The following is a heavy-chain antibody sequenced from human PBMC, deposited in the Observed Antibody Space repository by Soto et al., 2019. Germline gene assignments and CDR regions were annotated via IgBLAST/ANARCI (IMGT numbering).Heavy chain of an antibody. J-gene: IGHJ4*02. D-gene: IGHD3-9*01. CDR1: GFAFASYA. CDR3: AKWTGYFYNISVSPKSIHY. CDR2: LSGSGGNT. Sequence: PGGSRRLSCAASGFAFASYAMAWVRQAPGKGLEWVAALSGSGGNTYYADSVKGSFTISRDNPEKTLYLQMDSLRAEDTAKYYCAKWTGYFYNISVSPKSIHYWGQGILVTVSS. V-gene: IGHV3-23*01.